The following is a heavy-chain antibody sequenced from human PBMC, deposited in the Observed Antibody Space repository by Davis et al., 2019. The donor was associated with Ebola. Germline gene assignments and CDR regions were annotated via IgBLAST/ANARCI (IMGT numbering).Heavy chain of an antibody. CDR1: GDSVSSRSAA. Sequence: SQTLSLTCAISGDSVSSRSAAWNWIRQSPSRGLEWLGKTYYRSKWYTDYALSVRSRIVINPDTSKNQSSLQLNSVTPDDTAVYYCARDLNWFDSWGQGTQVTVSS. V-gene: IGHV6-1*01. CDR3: ARDLNWFDS. CDR2: TYYRSKWYT. J-gene: IGHJ5*01.